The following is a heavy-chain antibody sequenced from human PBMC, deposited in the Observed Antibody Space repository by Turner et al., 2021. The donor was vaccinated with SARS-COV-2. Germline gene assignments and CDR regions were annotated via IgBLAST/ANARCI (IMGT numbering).Heavy chain of an antibody. Sequence: EVQLLESGGGLVQPGVSLRLPCAASGFTFSRYAMSWVRQAPGKGLEWVSAISGSGGSTYYADSVKGRFTISRDNSKNTLYLQMNSLRAEDTAVYYCAKADRIMIVVVITLFDYWGQGTLVTVSS. J-gene: IGHJ4*02. CDR3: AKADRIMIVVVITLFDY. D-gene: IGHD3-22*01. CDR1: GFTFSRYA. V-gene: IGHV3-23*01. CDR2: ISGSGGST.